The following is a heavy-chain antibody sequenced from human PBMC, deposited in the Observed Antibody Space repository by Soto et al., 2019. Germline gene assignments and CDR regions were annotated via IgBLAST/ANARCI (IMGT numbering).Heavy chain of an antibody. CDR3: AKDSGMDPYYYYGMDV. J-gene: IGHJ6*02. Sequence: GGSLRLSCAASGFTFSSYAMSWVRQAPGKGLEWVSAISGSGGSTYYADSVKGRFTISRDNSKNTLYLQMNSLRAEDTAVYYCAKDSGMDPYYYYGMDVWGQGTTVTVSS. D-gene: IGHD3-10*01. CDR1: GFTFSSYA. V-gene: IGHV3-23*01. CDR2: ISGSGGST.